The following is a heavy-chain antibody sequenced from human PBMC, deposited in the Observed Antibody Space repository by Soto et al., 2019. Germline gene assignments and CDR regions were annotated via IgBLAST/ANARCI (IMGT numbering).Heavy chain of an antibody. D-gene: IGHD6-19*01. Sequence: QVQLVQSGAEVKKPGASVKVSCKASGYTFTSYAMHWVRQAPGQRLEWMGWINAGNGNTKYSQKFQGRVTITRDTSASTAYMELSSLRSEDTAVYYCTRVSGIAVAEVWGQGTLVTVSS. CDR2: INAGNGNT. V-gene: IGHV1-3*01. CDR3: TRVSGIAVAEV. J-gene: IGHJ4*02. CDR1: GYTFTSYA.